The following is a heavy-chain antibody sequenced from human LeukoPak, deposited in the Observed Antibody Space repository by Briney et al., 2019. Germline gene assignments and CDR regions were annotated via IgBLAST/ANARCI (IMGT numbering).Heavy chain of an antibody. J-gene: IGHJ4*02. CDR2: ISYSGYT. V-gene: IGHV4-59*01. D-gene: IGHD4-23*01. CDR1: GGSINSYY. CDR3: ARDLHGGNSGFVY. Sequence: SETLSLTCTVSGGSINSYYWNWIRQPPGKGLEWVGYISYSGYTNYNPSLKSRVTISVDTSKNQFSLTLTSVTAADTAVYYCARDLHGGNSGFVYWGQGTLVTVSS.